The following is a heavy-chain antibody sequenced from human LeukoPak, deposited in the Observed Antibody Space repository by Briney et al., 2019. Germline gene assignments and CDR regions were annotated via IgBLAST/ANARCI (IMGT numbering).Heavy chain of an antibody. D-gene: IGHD3-22*01. CDR1: GGSISSSSYY. CDR2: IYYSGST. J-gene: IGHJ4*02. Sequence: SETLSLTCTVSGGSISSSSYYWGWIRQPPGKGLEWIGSIYYSGSTYYNPSLKSRVTISVDTSKNQFSLKLSSVTAADTAVYYCARVEYYYDSTSIDYWGQGTLVTVSS. CDR3: ARVEYYYDSTSIDY. V-gene: IGHV4-39*07.